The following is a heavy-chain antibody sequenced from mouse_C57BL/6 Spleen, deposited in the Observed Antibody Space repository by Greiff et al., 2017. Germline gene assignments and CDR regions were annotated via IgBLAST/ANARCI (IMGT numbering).Heavy chain of an antibody. J-gene: IGHJ4*01. Sequence: QVQLQQSGAELVRPGTSVKVSCKASGYAFTNYLIEWVKQRPGQGLEWIGVINPGSGGTNYNEKFKGKATLTEDTSSSTAYMQLSSLTAEDSAVDYCARWRRYNARDYWGQGTSVTFSS. V-gene: IGHV1-54*01. CDR3: ARWRRYNARDY. CDR1: GYAFTNYL. CDR2: INPGSGGT.